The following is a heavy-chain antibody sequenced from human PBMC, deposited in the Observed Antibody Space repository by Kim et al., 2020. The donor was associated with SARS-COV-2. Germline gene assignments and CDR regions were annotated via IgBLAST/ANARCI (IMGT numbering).Heavy chain of an antibody. Sequence: GGSLRLSCAASGFTFSSYGMHWVRQAPGKGLEWVAVIWYDGSNKYYADSVKGQFTISRDNSKNTLYLQMNSLRAEDTAVYYCARDHGIGDYYDSSGPGWGQGTLVTVSS. CDR3: ARDHGIGDYYDSSGPG. J-gene: IGHJ4*02. D-gene: IGHD3-22*01. CDR1: GFTFSSYG. V-gene: IGHV3-33*01. CDR2: IWYDGSNK.